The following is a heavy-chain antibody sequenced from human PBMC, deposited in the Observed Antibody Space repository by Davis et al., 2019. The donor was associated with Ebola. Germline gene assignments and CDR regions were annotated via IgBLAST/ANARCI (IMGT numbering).Heavy chain of an antibody. CDR2: IQQGGRHI. CDR3: AIDIGGRPTFDY. Sequence: PGGSLRLSCSASGLTFSSHAMNWVRQGKGLEWVANIQQGGRHINYVDSVKGRFTISRDDAKNSLYLQMNRLRVDDTALYYCAIDIGGRPTFDYWGQGALVTVSS. CDR1: GLTFSSHA. D-gene: IGHD5-12*01. J-gene: IGHJ4*02. V-gene: IGHV3-7*01.